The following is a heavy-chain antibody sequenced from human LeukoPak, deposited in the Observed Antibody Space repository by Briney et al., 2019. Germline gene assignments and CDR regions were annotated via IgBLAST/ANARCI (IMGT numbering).Heavy chain of an antibody. CDR1: GFTVRSNY. CDR2: IYSGGST. J-gene: IGHJ4*02. V-gene: IGHV3-53*01. Sequence: PGGSLRLSCAASGFTVRSNYMSWVRQAPGKGLEWVSVIYSGGSTYYADSVKGRFTICRDNSKNTLYLQRNSLRAEDTAVYYCARDSPAIFGVIKDYWGQGSLVTVSS. D-gene: IGHD3-3*01. CDR3: ARDSPAIFGVIKDY.